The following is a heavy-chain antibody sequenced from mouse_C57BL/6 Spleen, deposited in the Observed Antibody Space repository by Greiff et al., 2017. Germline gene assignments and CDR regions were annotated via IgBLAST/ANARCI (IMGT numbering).Heavy chain of an antibody. V-gene: IGHV2-6-1*01. J-gene: IGHJ1*03. CDR2: IWSDGST. Sequence: VMLVESGPGLVAPSQSLSITCTVSGFSLTSYGVHWVRQPPGKGLEWLVVIWSDGSTTYNSALKSRLSISKDNSKSQVFLKMNSLQTDDTAMYYCARHAYYSNYGHWYFDVWGTGTTVTVSS. D-gene: IGHD2-5*01. CDR1: GFSLTSYG. CDR3: ARHAYYSNYGHWYFDV.